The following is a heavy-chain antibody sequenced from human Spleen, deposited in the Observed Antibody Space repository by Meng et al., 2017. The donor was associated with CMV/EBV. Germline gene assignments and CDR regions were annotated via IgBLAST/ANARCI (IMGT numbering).Heavy chain of an antibody. J-gene: IGHJ2*01. Sequence: SYVMSWVRQAPGKGLGWVSDIYSGGNSKYYADSVKSRVTITRDNSKNTLYLQMNSLRAEDTAVYYCAKLPDYYDSSGYYAYWYFDLWGRGTLVTVSS. CDR1: SYV. CDR2: IYSGGNSK. CDR3: AKLPDYYDSSGYYAYWYFDL. D-gene: IGHD3-22*01. V-gene: IGHV3-23*03.